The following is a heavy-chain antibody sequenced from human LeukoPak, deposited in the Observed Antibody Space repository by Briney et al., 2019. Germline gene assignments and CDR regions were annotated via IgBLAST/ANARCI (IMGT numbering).Heavy chain of an antibody. Sequence: PGGSLRLSCAASGFIFSDFYMSWIRQAPGKGLEWVSYISSSGGSIYYADSVRGRFTISRDNAKNSLYLQMNSLRAEDTAVYYCARDLGYYDSSGDYRGAEYFQHWGQGTLVTVSS. J-gene: IGHJ1*01. CDR1: GFIFSDFY. V-gene: IGHV3-11*01. D-gene: IGHD3-22*01. CDR3: ARDLGYYDSSGDYRGAEYFQH. CDR2: ISSSGGSI.